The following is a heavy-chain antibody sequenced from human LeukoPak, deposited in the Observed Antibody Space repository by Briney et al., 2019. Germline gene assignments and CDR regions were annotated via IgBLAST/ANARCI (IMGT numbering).Heavy chain of an antibody. CDR2: ISGNGGST. CDR3: AISGGYWAWAH. D-gene: IGHD1-26*01. CDR1: GFTFSSYA. V-gene: IGHV3-23*01. Sequence: GGSLRLSCAASGFTFSSYAMSWVRQAPGKGLEWVSGISGNGGSTYYAASVKGRFTISRNNSKNTLYLQMNSLRAEDPAVYYCAISGGYWAWAHWGQGTLVTVSS. J-gene: IGHJ4*02.